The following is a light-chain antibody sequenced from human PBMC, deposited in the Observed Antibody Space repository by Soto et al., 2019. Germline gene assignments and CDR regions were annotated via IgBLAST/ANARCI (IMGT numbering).Light chain of an antibody. CDR1: SSDIGDFNY. CDR3: SSYTRTNTLV. Sequence: QSALTQPASVSGSPGQSITISCTGASSDIGDFNYVSWYQQHPGKAPKLIIYGVSNRPSGISNRFSGSKSGNTASLTISGLQAEDEADYYCSSYTRTNTLVFGGGTKLTVL. V-gene: IGLV2-14*01. CDR2: GVS. J-gene: IGLJ2*01.